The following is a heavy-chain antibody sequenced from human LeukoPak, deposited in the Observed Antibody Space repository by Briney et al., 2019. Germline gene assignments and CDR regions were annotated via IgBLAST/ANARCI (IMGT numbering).Heavy chain of an antibody. Sequence: ASVKVSCKASGYTFTGYYMPWVRQAPGRGLERMGWINPNSGGTNYAQKFQGRVTMTRDTSISTAYMELSRLRSDDTAVYYCARDHDTAMVNWGQGTLVTVSS. D-gene: IGHD5-18*01. CDR3: ARDHDTAMVN. V-gene: IGHV1-2*02. CDR2: INPNSGGT. J-gene: IGHJ4*02. CDR1: GYTFTGYY.